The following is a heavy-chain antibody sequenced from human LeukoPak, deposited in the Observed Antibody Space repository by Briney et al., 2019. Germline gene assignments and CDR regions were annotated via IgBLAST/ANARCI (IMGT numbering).Heavy chain of an antibody. CDR2: IDKKDKGYATAT. CDR3: TRDSGTYNWFDP. J-gene: IGHJ5*02. Sequence: GGSPRLSCAASGFTFSGSAIHWVRQSSGKGLEWVGQIDKKDKGYATATAYAASVKGRFTISRDDSINTAYLQMKSLKTEDTALYYCTRDSGTYNWFDPWGQGTLVTVSS. CDR1: GFTFSGSA. D-gene: IGHD1-26*01. V-gene: IGHV3-73*01.